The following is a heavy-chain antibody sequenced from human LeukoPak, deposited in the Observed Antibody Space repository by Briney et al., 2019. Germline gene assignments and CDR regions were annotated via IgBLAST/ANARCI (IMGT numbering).Heavy chain of an antibody. V-gene: IGHV3-30*04. CDR1: GFTFSSYA. Sequence: GGSLRLSCAASGFTFSSYAMHWVRQAPGKGLEWVAVISYDGSNKYYADSVKGRFTISRDNSKNTLYLQMKSLRAEDTAVYYCARAATTWYYFDYWGQGTLVTVYS. J-gene: IGHJ4*02. CDR2: ISYDGSNK. D-gene: IGHD5-12*01. CDR3: ARAATTWYYFDY.